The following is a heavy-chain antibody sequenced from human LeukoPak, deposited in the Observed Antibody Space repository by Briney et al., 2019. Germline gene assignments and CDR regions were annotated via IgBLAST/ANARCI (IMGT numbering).Heavy chain of an antibody. V-gene: IGHV3-7*01. Sequence: GGALRLSCGAPGFNFGSYWMSWVRQAPGKGLERVANKKQDGNEKYYVDSVEGRFNISRDNAKNSVHLQMSSLRAEDTAVYYCATGFSFVQGRFDYWGQGSLVTVSS. D-gene: IGHD1-26*01. CDR2: KKQDGNEK. CDR1: GFNFGSYW. CDR3: ATGFSFVQGRFDY. J-gene: IGHJ4*01.